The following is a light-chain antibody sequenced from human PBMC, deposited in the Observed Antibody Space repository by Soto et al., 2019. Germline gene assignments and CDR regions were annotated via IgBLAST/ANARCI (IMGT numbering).Light chain of an antibody. CDR2: GAS. CDR3: QQYGSALPLT. Sequence: EIVLTQALGTLSLSPGEGATLSCRASETLSSSYLHWYQQKPGQAPRLIIFGASNRATGIPDRFSGSASGTEFTLTISRLEPEDFAVYYCQQYGSALPLTFGGGTRVETK. J-gene: IGKJ4*01. V-gene: IGKV3-20*01. CDR1: ETLSSSY.